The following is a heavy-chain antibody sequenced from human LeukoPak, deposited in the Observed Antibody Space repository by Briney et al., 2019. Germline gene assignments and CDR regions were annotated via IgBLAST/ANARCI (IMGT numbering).Heavy chain of an antibody. D-gene: IGHD5-24*01. CDR1: GGSFSGYY. CDR3: AGGRWLQPIDY. V-gene: IGHV4-34*01. Sequence: SETLSLTCAVYGGSFSGYYWSWIRQPPGKGLEWIGEINHSGSTNYNPSLKSRVTVSVDTSKNQFSLNLNSVTAADTAVYYCAGGRWLQPIDYWGQGTLVTVSS. CDR2: INHSGST. J-gene: IGHJ4*02.